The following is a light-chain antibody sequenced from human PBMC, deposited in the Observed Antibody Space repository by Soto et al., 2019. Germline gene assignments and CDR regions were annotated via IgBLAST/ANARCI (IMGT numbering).Light chain of an antibody. J-gene: IGLJ1*01. V-gene: IGLV1-40*01. CDR2: GNS. CDR3: QSHDSSLSAYV. CDR1: SSNIGAGYD. Sequence: SVLTQPPSVSGAPGQRVTISCTGSSSNIGAGYDVHWYQQLPGTAPKLLIYGNSNRPSGVPDRFSGSKSGTSASLAITGLQAEDEADFYCQSHDSSLSAYVFGTGTKVIVL.